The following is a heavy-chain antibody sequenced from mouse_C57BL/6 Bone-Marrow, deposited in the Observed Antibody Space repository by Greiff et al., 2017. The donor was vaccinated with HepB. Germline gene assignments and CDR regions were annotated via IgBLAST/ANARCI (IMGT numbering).Heavy chain of an antibody. D-gene: IGHD2-5*01. Sequence: QVQLQQPGAELVKPGASVKLSCKASGYTFTSYWMHWVKQRPGQGLEWIGMIHPNSGSTNYNEKFKSKATLTVDKSSSTAYMQLSSLTSEDSAVYYCARGTRDSNSYFDYWGQGTTLTVSS. CDR2: IHPNSGST. V-gene: IGHV1-64*01. CDR1: GYTFTSYW. CDR3: ARGTRDSNSYFDY. J-gene: IGHJ2*01.